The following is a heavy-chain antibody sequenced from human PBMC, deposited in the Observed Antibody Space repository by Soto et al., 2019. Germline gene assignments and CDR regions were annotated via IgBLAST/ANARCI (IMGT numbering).Heavy chain of an antibody. J-gene: IGHJ4*02. CDR1: GYTFTSYY. V-gene: IGHV1-46*03. D-gene: IGHD3-10*01. Sequence: QVQLVQSGAEVKKPGASVKVSCKASGYTFTSYYMHWVRQAPGQGLEWMGIINPSGGSTSYAQKFQGRVTMTRDTSTSTVYMELSSLRSEDTAVYYCARDGRAPYYGSGLDYWGQGTLVTVSS. CDR2: INPSGGST. CDR3: ARDGRAPYYGSGLDY.